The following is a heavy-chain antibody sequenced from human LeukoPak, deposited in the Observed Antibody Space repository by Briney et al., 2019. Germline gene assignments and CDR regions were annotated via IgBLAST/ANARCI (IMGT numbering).Heavy chain of an antibody. CDR3: AISGVGTTKEVDY. Sequence: ASVKVSCKAPGGTFSSYAISWVRQAPGQGLEWMGRIIPIFGTANYAQKFQGRVTITTDESTSTAYMELSSLRSEDTAVYYCAISGVGTTKEVDYWGQGTLVTVSS. CDR2: IIPIFGTA. D-gene: IGHD4-17*01. V-gene: IGHV1-69*05. CDR1: GGTFSSYA. J-gene: IGHJ4*02.